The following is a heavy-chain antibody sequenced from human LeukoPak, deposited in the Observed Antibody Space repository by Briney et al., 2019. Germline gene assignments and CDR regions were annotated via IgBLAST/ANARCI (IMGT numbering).Heavy chain of an antibody. D-gene: IGHD6-13*01. Sequence: PGGSLRLSCAASGFTFSSYGMHWVRQAPGKGLEWVAAISYDGSNKYYADSVKGRFTISRDNSKNTLYLQMNSLRAEDTAVYYCAIRVPSFGPEWYSSSWYGGLHYWGQGTLVTVSS. J-gene: IGHJ4*02. V-gene: IGHV3-30*03. CDR1: GFTFSSYG. CDR3: AIRVPSFGPEWYSSSWYGGLHY. CDR2: ISYDGSNK.